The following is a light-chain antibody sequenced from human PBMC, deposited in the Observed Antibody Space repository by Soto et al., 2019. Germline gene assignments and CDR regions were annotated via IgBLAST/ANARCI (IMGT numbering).Light chain of an antibody. Sequence: EIILTQSPGTLSLSPGEGATLSCRASQRVASRYLAWYQQTPGQAPRLLIYGASSRASGIPDRFSGSGSGTDFTLTISRLEHEDFAVYYCQLFGTSWLPFGPGTKVDMK. CDR3: QLFGTSWLP. V-gene: IGKV3-20*01. CDR1: QRVASRY. J-gene: IGKJ3*01. CDR2: GAS.